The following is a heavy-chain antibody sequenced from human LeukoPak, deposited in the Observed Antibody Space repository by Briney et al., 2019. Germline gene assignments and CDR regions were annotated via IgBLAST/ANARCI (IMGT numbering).Heavy chain of an antibody. CDR1: GFTFNSYA. V-gene: IGHV3-23*01. D-gene: IGHD2-15*01. CDR2: ISGSGAGT. CDR3: AREFNSFLADCSGGQCLFMS. Sequence: PGGSLRVSCAASGFTFNSYAMSWVRQAPGKGLEWVSAISGSGAGTYYADSVKGRFTISRDNSKNTLYLQMNSLRAEDTAMYYCAREFNSFLADCSGGQCLFMSWGQGILVTVSS. J-gene: IGHJ4*02.